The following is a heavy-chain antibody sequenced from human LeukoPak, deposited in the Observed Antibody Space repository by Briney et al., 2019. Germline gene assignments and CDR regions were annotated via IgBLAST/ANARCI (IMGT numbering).Heavy chain of an antibody. J-gene: IGHJ4*02. CDR3: ARGLPYSYVDY. V-gene: IGHV4-34*01. CDR2: INHSGST. D-gene: IGHD5-18*01. CDR1: GGSFRGYY. Sequence: SETLSLTCAVYGGSFRGYYWSWIRQPPGKGLEWIGEINHSGSTNYNPSLKSRVTISVDTSKNQFSLKLSSVTAADTAVYYCARGLPYSYVDYWGQGTLVTVSS.